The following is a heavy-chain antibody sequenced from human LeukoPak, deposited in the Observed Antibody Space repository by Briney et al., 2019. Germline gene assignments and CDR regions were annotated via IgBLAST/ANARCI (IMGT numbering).Heavy chain of an antibody. Sequence: PYETLSLTCTVTGGTDSSESYQGCWIRQPPGEALEGFGYNLYWGRTNYNTSFKSRVTISKDTSRNQFFLRLSLATAPDTAGYYCARVLYYDILTGSYVPTPWYFDYWGQGSLVTVYS. CDR3: ARVLYYDILTGSYVPTPWYFDY. V-gene: IGHV4-61*01. CDR1: GGTDSSESYQ. D-gene: IGHD3-9*01. CDR2: NLYWGRT. J-gene: IGHJ4*02.